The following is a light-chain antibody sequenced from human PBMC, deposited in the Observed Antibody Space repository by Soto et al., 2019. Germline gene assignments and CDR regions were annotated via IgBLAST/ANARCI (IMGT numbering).Light chain of an antibody. CDR2: DAS. J-gene: IGKJ4*01. CDR1: QSVSRY. V-gene: IGKV3-11*01. CDR3: QQRSNWRALT. Sequence: EIVLTQSPATLSLSPGERATLSCRASQSVSRYLAWYQQKPGQAPRLLIYDASNRATGIPARFSGNGSGTDFNLTISSLEPEDFAVYYCQQRSNWRALTFGGGTKVEIK.